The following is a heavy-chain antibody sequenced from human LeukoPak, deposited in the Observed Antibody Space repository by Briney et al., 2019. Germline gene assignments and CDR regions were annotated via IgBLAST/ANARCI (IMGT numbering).Heavy chain of an antibody. CDR2: INPSGGST. CDR3: ARGRKTSSTYYDILTGSYYYYYMDV. J-gene: IGHJ6*03. Sequence: VASVKVSCKASGYTFTSYYMHWVRQAPGQGLEWMGIINPSGGSTSYAQKFQGRVTMTRDMSTSTDYMELSSLRSEDTAVYYFARGRKTSSTYYDILTGSYYYYYMDVWGKGTTVTISS. V-gene: IGHV1-46*01. CDR1: GYTFTSYY. D-gene: IGHD3-9*01.